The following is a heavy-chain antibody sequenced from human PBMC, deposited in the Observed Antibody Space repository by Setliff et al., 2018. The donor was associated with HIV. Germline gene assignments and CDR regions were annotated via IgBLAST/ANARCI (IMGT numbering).Heavy chain of an antibody. Sequence: PSETLSLTCTVSGGSISSYYWSWIRQPPGKGLEWIGYIYYSGSTNYNPSLKSRVTISVDTSKNQFSLKLSSLTAADTAVYFCARQAERDDNLSYPMDVWGKGTTVTVS. CDR1: GGSISSYY. D-gene: IGHD3-22*01. J-gene: IGHJ6*03. V-gene: IGHV4-59*08. CDR3: ARQAERDDNLSYPMDV. CDR2: IYYSGST.